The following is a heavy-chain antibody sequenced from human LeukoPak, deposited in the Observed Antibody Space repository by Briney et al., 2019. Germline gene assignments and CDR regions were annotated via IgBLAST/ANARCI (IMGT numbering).Heavy chain of an antibody. J-gene: IGHJ4*02. D-gene: IGHD3-10*01. Sequence: SQTLSLTCATSGDSVSSNSAAWHWIRQSPSRGLEWLGRTYYRSKWYSDYAVSVKSRITINPDTSKNQFSLQLNSVTPEDTAVYYCASGQIYSPFDYWGQGTLVTVSS. V-gene: IGHV6-1*01. CDR2: TYYRSKWYS. CDR1: GDSVSSNSAA. CDR3: ASGQIYSPFDY.